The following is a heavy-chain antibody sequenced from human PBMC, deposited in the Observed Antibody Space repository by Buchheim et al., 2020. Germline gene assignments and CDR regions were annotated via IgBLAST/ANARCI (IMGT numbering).Heavy chain of an antibody. CDR1: GFTFSSYS. V-gene: IGHV3-48*02. D-gene: IGHD3-22*01. J-gene: IGHJ4*02. CDR3: ARLYYYDSSGYYWTPVGDY. CDR2: ISSSSSTI. Sequence: EVQLVESGGGLVQPGGSLRLSCAASGFTFSSYSMNWVRQAPGKGLEWVSYISSSSSTIYYADSVKGRFTISRDNAKNSLYLQMNSLRDEDTAVYYCARLYYYDSSGYYWTPVGDYWGQGTL.